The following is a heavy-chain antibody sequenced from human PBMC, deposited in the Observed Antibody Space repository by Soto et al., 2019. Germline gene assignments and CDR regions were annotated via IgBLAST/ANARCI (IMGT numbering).Heavy chain of an antibody. J-gene: IGHJ4*02. CDR2: IYYSGST. CDR1: GGSISSYY. D-gene: IGHD6-19*01. Sequence: QVQLQESGPGLVKPSETLSLTCTVSGGSISSYYWSWIRQPPGKGLEWIGYIYYSGSTNYNPSLKSRVTISVDTSKNQFSLKLSSVTAADTAVYYCARGALSEYSSGWHFDYWGQGTLVTVSS. V-gene: IGHV4-59*01. CDR3: ARGALSEYSSGWHFDY.